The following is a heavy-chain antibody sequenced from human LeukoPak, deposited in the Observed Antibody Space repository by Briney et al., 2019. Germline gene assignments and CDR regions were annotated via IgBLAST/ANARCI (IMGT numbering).Heavy chain of an antibody. CDR2: ISGSGGST. CDR1: GFTFSSYA. V-gene: IGHV3-23*01. D-gene: IGHD6-13*01. CDR3: AKVEAAADSFDY. J-gene: IGHJ4*02. Sequence: PGGSLRLSCAASGFTFSSYAMSWVRQAPEKGLEWVSAISGSGGSTYYADSVKGRFTISRDNSKNTPYLQMNSLRAEDTAVYYCAKVEAAADSFDYWGQGTLVTVSS.